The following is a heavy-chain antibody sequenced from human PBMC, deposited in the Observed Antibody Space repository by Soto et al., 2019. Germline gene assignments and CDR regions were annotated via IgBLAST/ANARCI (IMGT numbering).Heavy chain of an antibody. J-gene: IGHJ4*02. V-gene: IGHV1-18*01. D-gene: IGHD3-10*01. Sequence: GASVNVSCKASGYTFTSYGISWVRQAPGQGLEWMGWISAYNGNTNYAQKLQGRVTMTTDTSTSTAYMELRSLRSDDTAVYYCARMSGVAAWSSFDYWGQGTLVTVSS. CDR1: GYTFTSYG. CDR3: ARMSGVAAWSSFDY. CDR2: ISAYNGNT.